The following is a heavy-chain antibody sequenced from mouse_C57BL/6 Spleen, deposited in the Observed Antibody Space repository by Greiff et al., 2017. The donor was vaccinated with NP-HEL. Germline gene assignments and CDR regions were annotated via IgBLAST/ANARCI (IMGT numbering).Heavy chain of an antibody. D-gene: IGHD4-1*02. V-gene: IGHV6-3*01. CDR1: GFTFSNYW. CDR3: TGPTGTGDY. J-gene: IGHJ2*01. Sequence: EVQGVESGGGLVQPGGSMKLSCVASGFTFSNYWMNWVRQSPEKGLEWVAQIRLKSDNYATHYAESVKGRFTISRDDSKSSVYLQMNNLRAEDTGIYYCTGPTGTGDYWGQGTTLTVSS. CDR2: IRLKSDNYAT.